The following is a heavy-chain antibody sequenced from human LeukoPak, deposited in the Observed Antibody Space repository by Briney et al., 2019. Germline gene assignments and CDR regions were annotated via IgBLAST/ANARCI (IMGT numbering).Heavy chain of an antibody. CDR2: ISGGNGNT. CDR1: GYTFTTYA. J-gene: IGHJ6*02. Sequence: ASVKVSCKASGYTFTTYAMHWVRQAPGQRLEWMGWISGGNGNTRYSQKFQGRVTITRDTSTSTAYMELRSLRSDDTAVYYCAREGHIVVVPAAMEYYYYGMDVWGQGTTVTVSS. CDR3: AREGHIVVVPAAMEYYYYGMDV. D-gene: IGHD2-2*01. V-gene: IGHV1-3*01.